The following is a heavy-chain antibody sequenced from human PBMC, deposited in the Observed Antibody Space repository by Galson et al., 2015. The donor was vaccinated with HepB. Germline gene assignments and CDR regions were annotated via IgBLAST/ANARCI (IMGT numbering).Heavy chain of an antibody. CDR2: IDPSDSYT. CDR3: ARRGGGIYGDYELDY. CDR1: GYSFTSYW. Sequence: QSGAEVKKPGESLRISCKGSGYSFTSYWISWVRQMPGKGLEWMGRIDPSDSYTNYSPSFQGHVTISADKSISTAYLQWSSLKASDTAMYYCARRGGGIYGDYELDYWGQGTLVTVSS. D-gene: IGHD4-17*01. V-gene: IGHV5-10-1*01. J-gene: IGHJ4*02.